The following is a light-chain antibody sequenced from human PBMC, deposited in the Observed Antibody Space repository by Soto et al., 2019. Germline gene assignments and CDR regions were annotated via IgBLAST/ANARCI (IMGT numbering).Light chain of an antibody. CDR3: QQYITSQT. CDR1: QRVNSRH. Sequence: EIVLTQSPGTLSLSPGERATLSCRASQRVNSRHLAWYQQKPGQPPRLLIYAASSRATGIPDRFSGSGSGTDFPLTISRLEPEDFAVYYCQQYITSQTFGQGTKVDIK. J-gene: IGKJ1*01. V-gene: IGKV3-20*01. CDR2: AAS.